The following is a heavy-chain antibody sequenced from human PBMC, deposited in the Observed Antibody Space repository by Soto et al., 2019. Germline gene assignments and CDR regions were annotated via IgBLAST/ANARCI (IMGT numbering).Heavy chain of an antibody. CDR1: GGSISSYY. J-gene: IGHJ3*02. Sequence: SETLSLTCTVSGGSISSYYWSWIRQPPGKGLEWIGYIYYSGSTNYNPSLKSRVTISVDTSKNQFSLKLSSVTAADTAVYYCARGYYYDSSGYYYDAFDIWGQGTMVTVS. CDR3: ARGYYYDSSGYYYDAFDI. D-gene: IGHD3-22*01. CDR2: IYYSGST. V-gene: IGHV4-59*01.